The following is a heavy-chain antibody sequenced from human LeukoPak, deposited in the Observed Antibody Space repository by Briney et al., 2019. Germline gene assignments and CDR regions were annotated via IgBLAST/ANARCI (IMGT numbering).Heavy chain of an antibody. CDR3: ARDRDYYYYYGMDV. V-gene: IGHV3-48*01. CDR1: GFIYSRDS. J-gene: IGHJ6*02. Sequence: GGSLRLSRAASGFIYSRDSMNWVRQAPGKGLEWLSYISHDSGIRYYADSVRGRFTISRDNARNSLYLQMHSLRAEDTAVYYCARDRDYYYYYGMDVWGQGTTVTVSS. CDR2: ISHDSGIR.